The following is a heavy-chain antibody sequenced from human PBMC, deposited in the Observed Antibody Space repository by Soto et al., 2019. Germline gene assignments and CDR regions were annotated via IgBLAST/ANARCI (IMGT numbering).Heavy chain of an antibody. Sequence: SVKVSCKASGGTFSSYAISWVRQAPGQGLEWMGGIIPIFGTANYAQKFQGRVTITADESTSTAYMELSSLRSEDTAVYYCASLTTSSGWYSAFDIWGQGAMVTVSS. CDR1: GGTFSSYA. J-gene: IGHJ3*02. V-gene: IGHV1-69*13. CDR3: ASLTTSSGWYSAFDI. D-gene: IGHD6-19*01. CDR2: IIPIFGTA.